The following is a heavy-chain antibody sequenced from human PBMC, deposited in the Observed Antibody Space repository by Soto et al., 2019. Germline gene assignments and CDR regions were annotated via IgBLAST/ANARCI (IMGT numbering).Heavy chain of an antibody. CDR3: ARIKVGSSWEGGWFDP. CDR1: GGSISSGGYY. V-gene: IGHV4-31*03. D-gene: IGHD6-13*01. J-gene: IGHJ5*02. Sequence: PSETLSLTCTVSGGSISSGGYYWSWIRQHPGKGLEWIGYIYYSGSTYYNPSLKSRVTISVDTSKNQFSLKLSSVAAADTAVYYCARIKVGSSWEGGWFDPWGQGTLVTVSS. CDR2: IYYSGST.